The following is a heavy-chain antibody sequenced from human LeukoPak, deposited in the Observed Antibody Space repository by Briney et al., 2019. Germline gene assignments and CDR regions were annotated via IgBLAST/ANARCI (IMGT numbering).Heavy chain of an antibody. CDR2: ISYDGSNK. CDR3: ARDSGWGPRDYYYMDF. V-gene: IGHV3-30*04. J-gene: IGHJ6*03. CDR1: GFTFSSYS. Sequence: PGGSLRLSCAASGFTFSSYSMHWVRQAPGKGLEWVAVISYDGSNKYYADSMKGRFTISRDKSKNTLYLQMNSLTAADTAVSYCARDSGWGPRDYYYMDFWGKGTTVTVSS. D-gene: IGHD3-10*01.